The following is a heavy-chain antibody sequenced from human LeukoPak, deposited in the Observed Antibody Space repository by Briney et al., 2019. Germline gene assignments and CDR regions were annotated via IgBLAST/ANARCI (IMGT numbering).Heavy chain of an antibody. Sequence: GASVKVSCKDSGYTFTGYYRHWVRQAPGQGLEWMGWINPNSGGTNYAQKFQGRVTMTRDTSISTAYMELSRLRSDDTAVYYCAREDLYYYDSSGSEYFQHWGQGTLVTVSS. J-gene: IGHJ1*01. V-gene: IGHV1-2*02. CDR3: AREDLYYYDSSGSEYFQH. CDR1: GYTFTGYY. D-gene: IGHD3-22*01. CDR2: INPNSGGT.